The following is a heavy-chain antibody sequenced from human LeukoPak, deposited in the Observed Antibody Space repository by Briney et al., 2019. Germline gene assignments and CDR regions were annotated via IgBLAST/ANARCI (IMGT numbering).Heavy chain of an antibody. CDR1: GGTFSSYA. V-gene: IGHV1-69*13. CDR3: ARGGYSYGYRY. CDR2: IIPIFGTA. Sequence: SVQVSCQASGGTFSSYAISWVRQAPGQGLEWMGGIIPIFGTANYAQKFQGRVTITADESTSTAYMELSSLRSEDTAVYYCARGGYSYGYRYWGQGTLVTVSS. J-gene: IGHJ4*02. D-gene: IGHD5-18*01.